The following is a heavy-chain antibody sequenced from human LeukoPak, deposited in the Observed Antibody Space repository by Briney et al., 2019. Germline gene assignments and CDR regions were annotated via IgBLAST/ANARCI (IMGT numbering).Heavy chain of an antibody. CDR1: GFTFSNAW. V-gene: IGHV3-33*08. J-gene: IGHJ3*01. Sequence: GGSLRLSCAASGFTFSNAWMNWVRQAPGKGLEWVAIVWYDGSNEFYGDSVEGRFSISRDHSKRTLYLEMISMRADDTAIYYCAGSTVTTRGVGDFDLWGHGTWVTVSS. CDR2: VWYDGSNE. CDR3: AGSTVTTRGVGDFDL. D-gene: IGHD4-17*01.